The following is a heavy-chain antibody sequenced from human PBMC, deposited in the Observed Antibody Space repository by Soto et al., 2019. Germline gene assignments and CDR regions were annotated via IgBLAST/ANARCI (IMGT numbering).Heavy chain of an antibody. V-gene: IGHV1-18*01. CDR3: ARDWEAALPNWFDP. CDR1: GYTFTSYG. Sequence: GASVKVSCKASGYTFTSYGISWVRQAPGQGLEWMGWISAYNGNTNYAQKLQGRVTMTTDTSTSTAYMELRSLRSDDTAVYYCARDWEAALPNWFDPWGQGTLVTVSS. CDR2: ISAYNGNT. J-gene: IGHJ5*02. D-gene: IGHD6-6*01.